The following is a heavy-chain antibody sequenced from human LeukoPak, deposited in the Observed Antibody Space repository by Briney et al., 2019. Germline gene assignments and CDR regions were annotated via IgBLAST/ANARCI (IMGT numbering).Heavy chain of an antibody. CDR1: GFTFSSYA. CDR2: ISDSGTST. J-gene: IGHJ4*02. V-gene: IGHV3-23*01. D-gene: IGHD3-10*01. Sequence: GGSLRLACAASGFTFSSYAMIWVRQAPGKGLEWVSLISDSGTSTYYPDSVKGRFTISRDNSKNTVYLQMNSLRAEDTAVYYCAKGVSGYGSGRPFDYWGQGTLVTVSS. CDR3: AKGVSGYGSGRPFDY.